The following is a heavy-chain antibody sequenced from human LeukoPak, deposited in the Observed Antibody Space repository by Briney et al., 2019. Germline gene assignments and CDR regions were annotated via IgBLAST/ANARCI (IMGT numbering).Heavy chain of an antibody. CDR3: AKDYSDSSGYFRVPHVFDF. J-gene: IGHJ4*02. D-gene: IGHD3-22*01. V-gene: IGHV3-23*01. CDR1: GFTFSNYA. Sequence: GGSLRLSCAASGFTFSNYAMSWVRQAPGKGVEGVISGSGSNTYYADSVKGRFTISRDKSKNTLYLQMNSLSAEDTAVYYCAKDYSDSSGYFRVPHVFDFWGQGTLVTVSS. CDR2: SGSGSNT.